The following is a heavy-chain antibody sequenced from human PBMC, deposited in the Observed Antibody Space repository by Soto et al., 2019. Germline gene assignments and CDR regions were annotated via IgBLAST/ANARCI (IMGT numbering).Heavy chain of an antibody. V-gene: IGHV4-39*01. CDR2: IYYSGST. CDR3: ATRRTGYSSSWYYYYGMDV. D-gene: IGHD6-13*01. Sequence: PXGTLSLSCTVSGGSISSSSYDWGWIRQPPGKGLEWIGSIYYSGSTYYNPSLKSRVTISVDTSKNQFSLKLSSVTAADTAVYYCATRRTGYSSSWYYYYGMDVWGQGTTVTVSS. J-gene: IGHJ6*02. CDR1: GGSISSSSYD.